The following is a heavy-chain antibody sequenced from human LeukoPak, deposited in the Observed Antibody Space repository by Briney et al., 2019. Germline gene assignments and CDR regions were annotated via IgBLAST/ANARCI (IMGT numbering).Heavy chain of an antibody. Sequence: ASVKVSCKASGYTFTGYYMHWVRQAPGQGLEWMGWINPNSGGTNYAQKFQGRVTMTRDTSTSTAYMELSRLRSDDTAVYYCARGRGAQYSSGWYIDYFDYWGQGTLVTVSS. D-gene: IGHD6-19*01. CDR1: GYTFTGYY. V-gene: IGHV1-2*02. CDR2: INPNSGGT. CDR3: ARGRGAQYSSGWYIDYFDY. J-gene: IGHJ4*02.